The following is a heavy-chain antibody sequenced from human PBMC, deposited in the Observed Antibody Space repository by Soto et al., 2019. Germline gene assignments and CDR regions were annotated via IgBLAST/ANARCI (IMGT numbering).Heavy chain of an antibody. CDR3: AKDPSRYCSSTSCNLGYFDY. V-gene: IGHV3-30*18. Sequence: QVQLVESGGGVVQPRRSLRLSCAASGFTFSSYGMHWVRQAPGTGLEWVAVISYDGSNKYYADSVKGRFTISRDNSKNALYLPMNSLRAEDTAVSYCAKDPSRYCSSTSCNLGYFDYWGQGTLVTVSS. D-gene: IGHD2-2*01. J-gene: IGHJ4*02. CDR2: ISYDGSNK. CDR1: GFTFSSYG.